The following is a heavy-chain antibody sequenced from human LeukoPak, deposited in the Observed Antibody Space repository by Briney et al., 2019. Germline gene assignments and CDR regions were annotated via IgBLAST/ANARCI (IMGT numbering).Heavy chain of an antibody. J-gene: IGHJ4*02. Sequence: ASVKVSCKASGYTFTGYYMHWVRQAPGQGLEWMGWINPNSGGTNYAQKFQGRVTMTRDTSISTVYMELSSLRSEDTAVYYCARDEDGDYEFDYWGQGTLVTVSS. V-gene: IGHV1-2*02. CDR1: GYTFTGYY. D-gene: IGHD4-17*01. CDR2: INPNSGGT. CDR3: ARDEDGDYEFDY.